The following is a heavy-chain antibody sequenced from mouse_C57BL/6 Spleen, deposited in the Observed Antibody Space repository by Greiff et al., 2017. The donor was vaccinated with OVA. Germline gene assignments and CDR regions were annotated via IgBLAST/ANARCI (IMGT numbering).Heavy chain of an antibody. CDR3: ARGRTYTTVVCYFDY. J-gene: IGHJ2*01. V-gene: IGHV5-4*01. CDR2: ISDGGGCT. D-gene: IGHD1-1*01. Sequence: EVQLVESGGGLVKPGGSLTLSCAASGFTFSSYAMSWVRQTPEKRLEWVGTISDGGGCTYYPHNVKGRFTISSDKAKNNLYLQMNHLKSEDTAMYYCARGRTYTTVVCYFDYWGQGTTLTVSS. CDR1: GFTFSSYA.